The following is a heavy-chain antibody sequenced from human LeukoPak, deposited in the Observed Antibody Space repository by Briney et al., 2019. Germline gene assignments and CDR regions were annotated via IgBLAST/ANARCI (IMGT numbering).Heavy chain of an antibody. CDR2: IYYSGST. J-gene: IGHJ5*02. Sequence: PSETLSLTCTVSGGSIKTYYWSWIRQSPGKGLEWLGSIYYSGSTYYNPSLKSRVTISVDTSKNQFSLKLSSVTAADTAVYYCARHLLETAIFRPGWFDPWGQGTLVTVSS. CDR1: GGSIKTYY. V-gene: IGHV4-59*05. D-gene: IGHD2-21*02. CDR3: ARHLLETAIFRPGWFDP.